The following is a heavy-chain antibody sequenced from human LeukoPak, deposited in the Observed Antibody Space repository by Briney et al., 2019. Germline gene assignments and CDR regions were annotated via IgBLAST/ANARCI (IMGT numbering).Heavy chain of an antibody. D-gene: IGHD6-19*01. CDR2: IRYDGSNK. CDR1: GFTFSSYG. Sequence: GGSLRLSCAASGFTFSSYGMHWVRQAPGKGLEWVAFIRYDGSNKYYADSVKGRFTISRDNSKNTLYLQMNSLRAEDTAVYYCAKGPIQWLVTYYYYYMDVWGKGTTVTISS. CDR3: AKGPIQWLVTYYYYYMDV. J-gene: IGHJ6*03. V-gene: IGHV3-30*02.